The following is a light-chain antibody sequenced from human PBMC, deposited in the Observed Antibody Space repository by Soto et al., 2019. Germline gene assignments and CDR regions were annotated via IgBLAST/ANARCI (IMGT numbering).Light chain of an antibody. V-gene: IGKV1-39*01. CDR2: ASS. CDR1: RNINNY. Sequence: DIQMTQSPSSLSASVGDRVTITCRASRNINNYLNWYQQKQGKAPKLLIYASSSLQSGVSSSFSGGGSGTDFTLTISCLQPEDFATYYCQQSYNTLTFGGGTKVEIK. CDR3: QQSYNTLT. J-gene: IGKJ4*01.